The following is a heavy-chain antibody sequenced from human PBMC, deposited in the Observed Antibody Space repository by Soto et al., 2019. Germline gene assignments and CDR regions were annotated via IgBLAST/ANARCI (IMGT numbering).Heavy chain of an antibody. CDR1: GGSISSGGYS. Sequence: PSETLSLTCAVSGGSISSGGYSWSWIRQPPGKGLEWIGYIYHSGSTYYNPSLKSRVTISVDRSKSQFSLKLSSVTAADTAVYYCARGLRINWFDPWGQGTLVTVSS. D-gene: IGHD2-15*01. J-gene: IGHJ5*02. CDR2: IYHSGST. CDR3: ARGLRINWFDP. V-gene: IGHV4-30-2*01.